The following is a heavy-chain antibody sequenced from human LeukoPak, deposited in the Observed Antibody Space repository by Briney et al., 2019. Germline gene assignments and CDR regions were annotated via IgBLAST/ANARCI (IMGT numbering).Heavy chain of an antibody. D-gene: IGHD5-12*01. CDR3: ARSRKYPGYDLYY. V-gene: IGHV4-34*12. CDR1: GGSFSGYY. J-gene: IGHJ4*02. CDR2: VVHGGST. Sequence: SETLSLTCAVYGGSFSGYYWSWIRQPPGKGLEWIGEVVHGGSTDYNPSLKSRVTISVDKSKNQFSLRLSSVTTADTAVYYCARSRKYPGYDLYYWGQGTLVTVSS.